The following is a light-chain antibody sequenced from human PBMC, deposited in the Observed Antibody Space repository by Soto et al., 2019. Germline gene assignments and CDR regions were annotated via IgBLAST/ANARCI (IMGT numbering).Light chain of an antibody. J-gene: IGKJ4*01. Sequence: ETVMTQFPATLSVSPGERATLSCRASQYVSTNLDWYQQQPGQPPRLLIYDISNRATGIPARFSGSGSETEFALTITSLQSEDFAVYYYQQYDTWPLTFGGGTKVEIK. CDR1: QYVSTN. CDR2: DIS. V-gene: IGKV3D-15*01. CDR3: QQYDTWPLT.